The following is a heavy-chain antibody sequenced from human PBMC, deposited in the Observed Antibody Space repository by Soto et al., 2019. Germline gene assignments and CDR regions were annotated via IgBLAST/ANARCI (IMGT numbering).Heavy chain of an antibody. CDR3: ARGGGSAYNHLAS. V-gene: IGHV3-74*01. CDR2: INSDGSST. D-gene: IGHD3-10*01. CDR1: GFTFSSYW. J-gene: IGHJ4*02. Sequence: GGSLRLSCAASGFTFSSYWMHWVRQAPEKGLVCVSRINSDGSSTNYADSVKGRFTVSRDNAKNTLYLQMNSLRVEDTAVYYCARGGGSAYNHLASWGQGTPVTVSS.